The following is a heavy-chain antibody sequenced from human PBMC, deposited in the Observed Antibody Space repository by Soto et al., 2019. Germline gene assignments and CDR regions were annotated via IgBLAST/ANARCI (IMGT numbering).Heavy chain of an antibody. V-gene: IGHV2-5*02. J-gene: IGHJ4*02. CDR3: AHGATSINHGYDY. CDR1: GFSVRSSGVA. CDR2: VYWDDDK. Sequence: QITLRESGPTLVKPTQTLTLTCTFSGFSVRSSGVAVGWIRQPPGKALEWLALVYWDDDKRYSPSLKNRLTITRDTSKNQVVLTMPNMDPVDTATYYCAHGATSINHGYDYWGQGTLVTVSS. D-gene: IGHD1-26*01.